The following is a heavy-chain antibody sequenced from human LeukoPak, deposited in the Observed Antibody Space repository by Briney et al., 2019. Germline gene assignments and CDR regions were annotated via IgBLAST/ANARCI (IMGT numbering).Heavy chain of an antibody. J-gene: IGHJ3*02. CDR2: ISSSSSYI. V-gene: IGHV3-21*01. CDR1: GFTFSSYS. Sequence: GGSLRLSGAASGFTFSSYSMNWVRQAPGKGLKWVSSISSSSSYIYYADSVKGRFTISRDNAKNSLYLQMNSLRAEDTAVYYCARELAGPPTFDIRGQGTMVTVSS. CDR3: ARELAGPPTFDI.